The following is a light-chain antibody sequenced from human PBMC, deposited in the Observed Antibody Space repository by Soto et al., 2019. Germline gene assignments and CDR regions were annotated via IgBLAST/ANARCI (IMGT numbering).Light chain of an antibody. CDR3: QHSYSTPYT. CDR1: QSISSS. J-gene: IGKJ2*01. CDR2: AAS. V-gene: IGKV1-39*01. Sequence: DIQMTQSPSSLSASVGDRVTITCRASQSISSSLNWYQQKPGKAPKLLIYAASSLQSGGPSRFSGSGSGTDYTLTISSLQPEDFATYYCQHSYSTPYTFGQGTKLEIK.